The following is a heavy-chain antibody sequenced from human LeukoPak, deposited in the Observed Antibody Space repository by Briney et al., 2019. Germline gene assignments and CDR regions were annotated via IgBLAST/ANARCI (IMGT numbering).Heavy chain of an antibody. CDR2: IRYDESNK. D-gene: IGHD5-18*01. V-gene: IGHV3-30*02. J-gene: IGHJ4*02. Sequence: GGSLRLSCAASGFTFTTNVMTWVRQAPGKGLEWVAFIRYDESNKYYTDSVKGRFTISRDNSKNTLYLQMNSLRAEDTAVYYCAKDTRGYSYGYSPDYWGQGTLVTVSS. CDR3: AKDTRGYSYGYSPDY. CDR1: GFTFTTNV.